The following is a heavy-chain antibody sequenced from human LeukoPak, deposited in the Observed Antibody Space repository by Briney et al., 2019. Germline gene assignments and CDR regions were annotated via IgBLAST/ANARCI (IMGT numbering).Heavy chain of an antibody. Sequence: ASVKVSCKASGYTFTSYDINWVRQATGQGLEWMGWMNPNSGNTGYAQKFQGRVTMTRNTSISTAYMELSSLGSEDTAVYYCARANGESFSSGWYSKPLYYYYGMDVWGQGTTVTVSS. V-gene: IGHV1-8*01. CDR2: MNPNSGNT. CDR1: GYTFTSYD. CDR3: ARANGESFSSGWYSKPLYYYYGMDV. J-gene: IGHJ6*02. D-gene: IGHD6-19*01.